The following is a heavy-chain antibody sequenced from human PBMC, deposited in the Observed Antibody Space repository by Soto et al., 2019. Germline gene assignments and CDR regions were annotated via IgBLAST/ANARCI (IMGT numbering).Heavy chain of an antibody. J-gene: IGHJ3*02. CDR3: AKSLFGGPDI. CDR2: ISGGGGDT. Sequence: GGSLRLSCAASRFTFSTYAMSWVRQAPGKGLEWVSGISGGGGDTSYADSVRGRSTCSRDNSKNTLYLQMNSLRAEDTALYYCAKSLFGGPDIWGQGTMVTVSS. V-gene: IGHV3-23*01. D-gene: IGHD2-15*01. CDR1: RFTFSTYA.